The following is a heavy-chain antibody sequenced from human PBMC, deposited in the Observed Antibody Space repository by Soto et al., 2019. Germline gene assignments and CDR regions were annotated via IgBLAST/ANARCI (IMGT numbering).Heavy chain of an antibody. Sequence: QVQLQQWGAGLLKPSETLSLTCGVYGGSFRGFYWSWVRQPPGKGLEWIGEIHHIGSTNYNPSLKSRGPISVDTSKNQFSRKLSSVSAAYTAVYFCARGETVAPDYWGQGTLVTVSS. CDR3: ARGETVAPDY. CDR1: GGSFRGFY. V-gene: IGHV4-34*01. CDR2: IHHIGST. J-gene: IGHJ4*01.